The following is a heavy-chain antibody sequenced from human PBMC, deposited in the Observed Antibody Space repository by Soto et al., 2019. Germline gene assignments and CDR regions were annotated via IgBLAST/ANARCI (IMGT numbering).Heavy chain of an antibody. CDR3: PRDPAHGLNWFDP. CDR1: GFTFSSYS. CDR2: ISSSSSTI. V-gene: IGHV3-48*01. J-gene: IGHJ5*02. Sequence: EVQLVEFGGGLVQPGGSLRLSCAASGFTFSSYSMNWVRQAPGKGLEWVSYISSSSSTIYYADSVKGRFTISRDNAKNSLYLQMNSLRAEDTAVYYCPRDPAHGLNWFDPWGQGTLVTVSS.